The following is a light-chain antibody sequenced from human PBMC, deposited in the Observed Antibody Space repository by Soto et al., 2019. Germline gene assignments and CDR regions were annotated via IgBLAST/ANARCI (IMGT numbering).Light chain of an antibody. V-gene: IGKV3-20*01. Sequence: EIVLTQSPGTLSLSPGERAALYCRASQSVSSSYLAWYQQKPGQAPRLLIYGASSRATGIPDRFSGSGSGTDFTLTISSLEPEDFAVYFCQQYGSSPYTFGQGTKLEIK. CDR3: QQYGSSPYT. CDR2: GAS. CDR1: QSVSSSY. J-gene: IGKJ2*01.